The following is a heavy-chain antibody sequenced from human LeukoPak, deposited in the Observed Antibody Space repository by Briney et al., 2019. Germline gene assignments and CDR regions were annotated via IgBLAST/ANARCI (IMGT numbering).Heavy chain of an antibody. D-gene: IGHD3-22*01. CDR2: IYHSGRT. Sequence: PSETLSLTCAVSGDYISSSSYYWGWTRQSPGTGLEWIGDIYHSGRTYYNPSLKSRVAISIDTSKNQFSLRLRSMTAADTAVFYCARRRYYDSTGYFEWGRGTLVTVSS. V-gene: IGHV4-39*01. CDR1: GDYISSSSYY. CDR3: ARRRYYDSTGYFE. J-gene: IGHJ1*01.